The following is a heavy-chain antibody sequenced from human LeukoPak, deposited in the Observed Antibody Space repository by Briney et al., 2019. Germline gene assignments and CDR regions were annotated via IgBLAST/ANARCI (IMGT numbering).Heavy chain of an antibody. CDR3: ARGPKYISATGPYYFDY. J-gene: IGHJ4*02. V-gene: IGHV3-21*01. Sequence: PGGSLRLSCAASGFTFSSYSMNWVRQAPGKGLQWVASISSGSVYIYYADSMKGRFTISRDNAKNSMYLQMYSLRAEDTAVYYCARGPKYISATGPYYFDYWGQGTPVTVSS. CDR1: GFTFSSYS. CDR2: ISSGSVYI. D-gene: IGHD6-13*01.